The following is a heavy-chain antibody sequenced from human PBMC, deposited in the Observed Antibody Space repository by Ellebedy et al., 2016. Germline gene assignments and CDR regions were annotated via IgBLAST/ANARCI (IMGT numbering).Heavy chain of an antibody. J-gene: IGHJ3*02. D-gene: IGHD5-18*01. CDR3: AKDWGYSYGWGYDAFDI. CDR1: GYSFSNFG. Sequence: ASVKVSCKASGYSFSNFGISWVRQAPGQGLEWMGWISAYNGNTNSAQKFQGRVTVTTDTSANTAYMELRSRRSDDTAVYYCAKDWGYSYGWGYDAFDIWGQGTKVTVSS. V-gene: IGHV1-18*01. CDR2: ISAYNGNT.